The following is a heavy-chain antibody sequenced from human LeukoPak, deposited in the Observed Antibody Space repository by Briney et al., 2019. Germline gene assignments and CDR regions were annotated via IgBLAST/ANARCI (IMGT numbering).Heavy chain of an antibody. V-gene: IGHV3-23*01. CDR1: GFTFSSYA. CDR3: AKNEGFSGTYPLDN. CDR2: ISGSGGTT. D-gene: IGHD1-26*01. J-gene: IGHJ4*02. Sequence: TGGSLRLSCAASGFTFSSYAMSWVRQAPGKGLEWVSGISGSGGTTYFAASVKGRFSVSRDNPKNTLYMQMNSLRAEDTAVYYCAKNEGFSGTYPLDNWGQGTLVTVSS.